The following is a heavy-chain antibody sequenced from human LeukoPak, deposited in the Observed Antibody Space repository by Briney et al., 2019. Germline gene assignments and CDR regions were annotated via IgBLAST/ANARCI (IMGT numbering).Heavy chain of an antibody. CDR1: GASVSSGDHY. J-gene: IGHJ5*02. V-gene: IGHV4-61*08. Sequence: SETLSLTCTVSGASVSSGDHYWSWVRQNAGKGLEWIGYIHYSGPTNYNPSLKSRVTISVDTSKNQFSLKLSSVTAADTAVYYCARGTWFDPWGQGTLVTVSS. CDR2: IHYSGPT. CDR3: ARGTWFDP.